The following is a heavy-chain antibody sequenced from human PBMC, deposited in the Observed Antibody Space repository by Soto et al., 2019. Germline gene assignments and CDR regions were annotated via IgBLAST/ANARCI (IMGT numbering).Heavy chain of an antibody. Sequence: EVQLLESGGGLVQPGGSLRLSCAASGFTFSKYAMTWVRQAPWKVPEWVSSISGSGGSTYYADSVKGRFTISRDDSKNALALQMDSLRAEDTAVYYCGKDPNGDYVGAFDIWGQGTMVTVSS. CDR1: GFTFSKYA. CDR2: ISGSGGST. D-gene: IGHD4-17*01. J-gene: IGHJ3*02. V-gene: IGHV3-23*01. CDR3: GKDPNGDYVGAFDI.